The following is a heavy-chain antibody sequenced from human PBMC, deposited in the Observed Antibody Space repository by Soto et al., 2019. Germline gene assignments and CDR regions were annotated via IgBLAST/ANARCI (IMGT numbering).Heavy chain of an antibody. J-gene: IGHJ5*02. V-gene: IGHV3-30*18. CDR2: ISNDGSRK. D-gene: IGHD1-26*01. CDR1: GFTFSYFG. CDR3: AKDLDVVGATRWGFDT. Sequence: QVQLVASGGDVVQPGRSLRLSCEASGFTFSYFGTHWVHQAPGKGLEWVAAISNDGSRKYYGDSVKGRITISRDNSKNTLYLQMDSLRDEDTAVYYCAKDLDVVGATRWGFDTWGQGTLVTVSS.